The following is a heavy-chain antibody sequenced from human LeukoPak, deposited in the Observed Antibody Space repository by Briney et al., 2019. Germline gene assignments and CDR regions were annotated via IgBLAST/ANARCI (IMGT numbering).Heavy chain of an antibody. CDR2: IIPILGIA. D-gene: IGHD3-10*01. J-gene: IGHJ4*02. Sequence: ASVKVSCKASGGTFSSYTISWVRQAPGQGLEWMGRIIPILGIANYAQKFQGRVTITADESTSTAYMELSSLRSEDTAVYYCARETMVRGVLARWGQGTLVTVSS. CDR3: ARETMVRGVLAR. CDR1: GGTFSSYT. V-gene: IGHV1-69*04.